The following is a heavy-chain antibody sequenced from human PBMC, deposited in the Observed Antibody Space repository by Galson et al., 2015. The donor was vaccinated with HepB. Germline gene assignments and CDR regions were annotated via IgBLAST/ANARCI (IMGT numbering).Heavy chain of an antibody. V-gene: IGHV4-39*01. J-gene: IGHJ4*02. CDR2: IYHSGST. D-gene: IGHD2-2*01. CDR1: GSSISSDSYY. CDR3: ARTSYCSTTSCHFSGTYNFDY. Sequence: SETLSLTCTVSGSSISSDSYYWGWIRQPPGKGLEWIGTIYHSGSTYYNPSLKSRVTISIDTSKNQFSLKLSSVTAAETAMYYCARTSYCSTTSCHFSGTYNFDYWGQGTLVTVSS.